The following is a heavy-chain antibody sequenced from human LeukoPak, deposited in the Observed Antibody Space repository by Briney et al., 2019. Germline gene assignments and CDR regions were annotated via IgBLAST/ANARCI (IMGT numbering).Heavy chain of an antibody. CDR3: ARDEENTDYYYYGMDV. D-gene: IGHD2-2*02. CDR2: ISAYNGNT. Sequence: ASVKVSCKASGYTFTSYGISWVRQAPGQGLEWMGWISAYNGNTNYAQKLQGRVTMTTDTSTSTAYMELRSLRSDDTAVYYCARDEENTDYYYYGMDVWGQGTLVTVSS. V-gene: IGHV1-18*01. CDR1: GYTFTSYG. J-gene: IGHJ6*02.